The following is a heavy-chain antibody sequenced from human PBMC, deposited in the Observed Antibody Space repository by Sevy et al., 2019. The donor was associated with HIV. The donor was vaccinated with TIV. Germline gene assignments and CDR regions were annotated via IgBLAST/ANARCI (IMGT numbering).Heavy chain of an antibody. J-gene: IGHJ5*02. CDR3: ARGGVAQIGSWFDP. CDR2: IIPIFGTA. V-gene: IGHV1-69*13. CDR1: GGTFSNYV. Sequence: ASVKVSCKASGGTFSNYVISWVRQAPGQGLEWMGGIIPIFGTANYAQKFQGRVTITADESTSTAYMELNSLRSEDTAVYYCARGGVAQIGSWFDPWGQGTLVTVSS. D-gene: IGHD3-10*01.